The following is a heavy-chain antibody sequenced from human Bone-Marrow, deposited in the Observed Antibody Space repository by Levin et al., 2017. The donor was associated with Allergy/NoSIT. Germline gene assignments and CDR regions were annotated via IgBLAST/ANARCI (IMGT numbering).Heavy chain of an antibody. V-gene: IGHV3-23*01. J-gene: IGHJ4*02. CDR3: AKEVRGLWFGEIDS. CDR1: GFTFSIYA. D-gene: IGHD3-10*01. CDR2: IRGSGAGT. Sequence: GGSLRLSCAASGFTFSIYAMTWVRQAPGKGLEWVSAIRGSGAGTFYADSIKGRFTISRDNSRSTLFLHMNRLRAEDTAVYYCAKEVRGLWFGEIDSWGRGTLVTVSS.